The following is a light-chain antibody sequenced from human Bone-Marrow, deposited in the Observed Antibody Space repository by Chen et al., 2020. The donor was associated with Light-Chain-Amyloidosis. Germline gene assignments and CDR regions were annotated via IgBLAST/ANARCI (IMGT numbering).Light chain of an antibody. CDR3: QSYQGSSQGV. CDR2: PDD. V-gene: IGLV6-57*01. CDR1: SGSIATNY. J-gene: IGLJ3*02. Sequence: NFMLTQPHSVSEFPVKTVIISCTRSSGSIATNYVQWYQKRPGSSPSTVIYPDDQIPSGVPDRFSGSIDRSSNSASLTISGLKTEDEADYYCQSYQGSSQGVFGGGTKLTVL.